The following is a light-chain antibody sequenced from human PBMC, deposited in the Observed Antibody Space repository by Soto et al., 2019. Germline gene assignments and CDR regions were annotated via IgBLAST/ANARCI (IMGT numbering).Light chain of an antibody. CDR2: DAY. CDR1: QSVGSS. V-gene: IGKV3-11*01. J-gene: IGKJ2*01. CDR3: QQRSNWPRT. Sequence: EIVLTQSPATLSLSPGERATLSCRASQSVGSSLAWFQHKPGQAPRLLIYDAYNRATGIPARLSGSGSGTDFTLTVSSLEPEDFAGYYCQQRSNWPRTVGQGTKLEIK.